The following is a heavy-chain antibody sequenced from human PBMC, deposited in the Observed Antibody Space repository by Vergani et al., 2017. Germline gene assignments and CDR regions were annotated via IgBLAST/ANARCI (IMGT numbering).Heavy chain of an antibody. CDR3: ARWMAYCDFLSGYPTGDY. D-gene: IGHD3-3*01. V-gene: IGHV1-8*01. CDR1: GYTFTSYD. Sequence: QVQLVQSGAEVKKPGAPVKVSCKASGYTFTSYDINWVRQATGQGLEWMGWMNPNSGNTGYAQKFKGRVTMTRNTSISTAYRELSRLRSEETAVYYCARWMAYCDFLSGYPTGDYWGQGTLVTVSS. J-gene: IGHJ4*02. CDR2: MNPNSGNT.